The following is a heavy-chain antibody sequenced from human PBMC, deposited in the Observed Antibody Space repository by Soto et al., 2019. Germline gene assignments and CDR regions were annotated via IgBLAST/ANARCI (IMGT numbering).Heavy chain of an antibody. D-gene: IGHD3-3*01. CDR3: ATQTRDFWSGYGNWFDP. J-gene: IGHJ5*02. CDR2: IYYSGST. Sequence: PSETLSLTCTVSGGAISSSSYYLGWIRQPPGKGLEWIGSIYYSGSTYYNPSLKSRVTISVDTSKNQFSLKLSSVTAADTAVYYCATQTRDFWSGYGNWFDPWGQGTLVTVSS. V-gene: IGHV4-39*01. CDR1: GGAISSSSYY.